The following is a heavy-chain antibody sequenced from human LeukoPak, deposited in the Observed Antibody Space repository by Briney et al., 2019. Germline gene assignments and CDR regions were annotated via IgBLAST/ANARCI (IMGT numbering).Heavy chain of an antibody. Sequence: SETLSLTCTVSGGSISSSSYYRGWIRQPPGKALAWIGSIYYSGSTYYNPSLKSRVTISVDTSKNQFSLKLSSVTAADTAVYYCARGGFRSPNDAFDIWGQGTMVTVSS. V-gene: IGHV4-39*07. J-gene: IGHJ3*02. D-gene: IGHD3-16*02. CDR1: GGSISSSSYY. CDR3: ARGGFRSPNDAFDI. CDR2: IYYSGST.